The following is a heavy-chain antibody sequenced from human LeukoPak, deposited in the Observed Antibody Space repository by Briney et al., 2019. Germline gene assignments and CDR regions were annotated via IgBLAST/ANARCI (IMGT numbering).Heavy chain of an antibody. J-gene: IGHJ4*02. Sequence: GGSLRLSCAASGFSFSDYGIHWVRQAPGKGLEWVAIISYDGSSKYYADAVKGRFTISRDNSKNTLYLQMSSLRAEDTAVYYCVVQGWVFRAPTQYYFDYWGQGTLVTVSS. CDR2: ISYDGSSK. V-gene: IGHV3-30*03. CDR3: VVQGWVFRAPTQYYFDY. D-gene: IGHD1-1*01. CDR1: GFSFSDYG.